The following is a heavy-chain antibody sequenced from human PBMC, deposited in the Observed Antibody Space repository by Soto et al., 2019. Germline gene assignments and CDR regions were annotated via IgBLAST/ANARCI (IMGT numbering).Heavy chain of an antibody. D-gene: IGHD6-13*01. CDR1: GFTFSSYA. Sequence: PGGSLRLSCAASGFTFSSYAMSWVRQAPGKGLDWVSAISGSGGSTYYADSVKGRFTISRDKSKNTLYLQMNSLRAEDTALYYCAKSFSSNWYDYFDYWGQGSLVTVSS. CDR3: AKSFSSNWYDYFDY. J-gene: IGHJ4*02. CDR2: ISGSGGST. V-gene: IGHV3-23*01.